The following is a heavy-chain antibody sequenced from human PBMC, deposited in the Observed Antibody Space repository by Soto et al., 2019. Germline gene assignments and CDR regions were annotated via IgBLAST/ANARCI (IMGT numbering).Heavy chain of an antibody. J-gene: IGHJ6*02. V-gene: IGHV5-10-1*01. CDR2: IDPSDSYT. CDR1: GYSFTSYW. Sequence: GESLKISCKGSGYSFTSYWISWVRQMPGKGLEWMGRIDPSDSYTNYSPSFQGHVTISADKSISTAYLQWSSLKASDTAMYYCARFFGGGGVSMVRGVMLYYYYGMDVWGQGTTVTVSS. CDR3: ARFFGGGGVSMVRGVMLYYYYGMDV. D-gene: IGHD3-10*01.